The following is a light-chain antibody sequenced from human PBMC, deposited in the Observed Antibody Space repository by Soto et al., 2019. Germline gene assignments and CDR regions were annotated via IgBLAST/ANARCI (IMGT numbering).Light chain of an antibody. CDR2: DAS. CDR3: QQFNSYPHI. V-gene: IGKV1-13*02. Sequence: AIQLTQSPSSLSASVGDRVTITCRASQGISSALAWYQQKPGKAPKLLIYDASSLESGVPSRFSGSGSGTDFTLTISSLRPEDFATYYCQQFNSYPHIFGQGTRLEIK. CDR1: QGISSA. J-gene: IGKJ5*01.